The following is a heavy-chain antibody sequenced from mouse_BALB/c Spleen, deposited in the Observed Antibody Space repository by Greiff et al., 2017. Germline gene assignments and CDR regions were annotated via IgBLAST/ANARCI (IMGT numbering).Heavy chain of an antibody. V-gene: IGHV2-9*02. CDR2: IWAGGST. CDR1: GFSLTSYG. CDR3: ARDPLHDWYFDV. Sequence: QVQLKESGPGLVAPSQSLSITCTVSGFSLTSYGVHWVRQPPGKGLEWLGVIWAGGSTNYNSALMSRLSISKDNSKSQVFLKMNSLQTDDTAMYYCARDPLHDWYFDVWGAGTTVTVSS. J-gene: IGHJ1*01.